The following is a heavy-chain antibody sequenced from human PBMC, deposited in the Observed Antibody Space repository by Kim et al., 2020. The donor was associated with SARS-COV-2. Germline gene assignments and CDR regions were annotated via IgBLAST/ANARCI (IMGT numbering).Heavy chain of an antibody. D-gene: IGHD1-26*01. J-gene: IGHJ3*01. Sequence: GGSLRLSCAASGFTFSSFAMNWVRQAPGKGLEWVSGISGSGGRNYSDASEGGRIIFSKNNNNTPHYQLNSIITEETAAEYYCAEDFYWDNSDAGDFDV. CDR3: AEDFYWDNSDAGDFDV. CDR2: ISGSGGR. CDR1: GFTFSSFA. V-gene: IGHV3-23*01.